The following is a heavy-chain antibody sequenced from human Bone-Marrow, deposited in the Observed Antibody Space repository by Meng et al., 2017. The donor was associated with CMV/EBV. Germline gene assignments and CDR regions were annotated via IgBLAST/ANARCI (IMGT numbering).Heavy chain of an antibody. D-gene: IGHD2-2*01. Sequence: YYWSWIRQPPGKGLEWIGEINHSGSTNYNPSLKSRVTISVDTSKNQFSLKLSSVTAADTAVYYCARGYRGGGGYCSSTSCSAYNWFDPWGQGTLVTVSS. V-gene: IGHV4-34*01. CDR2: INHSGST. CDR3: ARGYRGGGGYCSSTSCSAYNWFDP. J-gene: IGHJ5*02. CDR1: YY.